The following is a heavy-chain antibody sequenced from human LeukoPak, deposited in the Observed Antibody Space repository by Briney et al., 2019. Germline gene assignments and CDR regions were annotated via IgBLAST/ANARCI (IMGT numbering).Heavy chain of an antibody. Sequence: GGSLRLSCAASGFTFSSYSMNWVRQAPGKGLGWVSSISSSSSYIYYADSVKGRFTISRDNAKNSLYLQMNSLRAEDTAVYYCARDDYSNYGATNDYWGQGTLVTVSS. J-gene: IGHJ4*02. D-gene: IGHD4-11*01. CDR2: ISSSSSYI. CDR1: GFTFSSYS. CDR3: ARDDYSNYGATNDY. V-gene: IGHV3-21*01.